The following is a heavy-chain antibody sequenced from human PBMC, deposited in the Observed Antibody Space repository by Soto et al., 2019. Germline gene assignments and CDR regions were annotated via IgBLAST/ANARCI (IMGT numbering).Heavy chain of an antibody. V-gene: IGHV2-70*01. CDR1: GFSLSTSGMC. D-gene: IGHD2-2*01. J-gene: IGHJ6*02. CDR2: IDWDDDK. Sequence: GSGPTLVNPTQTLTLTCTFSGFSLSTSGMCVSWIRQPPGKALEWLALIDWDDDKYYSTSLKTRLTISKDTSKNQVVLTMTNMDPVDTATYYCARALIVVVPAANDYYYYGMDVWGQGTTVTVSS. CDR3: ARALIVVVPAANDYYYYGMDV.